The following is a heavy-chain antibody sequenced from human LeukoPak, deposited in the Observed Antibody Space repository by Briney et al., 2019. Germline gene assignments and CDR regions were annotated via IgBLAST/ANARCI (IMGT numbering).Heavy chain of an antibody. CDR3: ARCEWHYYHYYMDV. CDR2: ISSSDSPI. CDR1: GFTFSDYY. Sequence: GGSLRLSCAASGFTFSDYYRSWIRQAPGKGLEWVSYISSSDSPIYYADSVKGRFTISRDNAKNSLFLQMNSLGAEDTAVYYCARCEWHYYHYYMDVWGKGTTVTVSS. J-gene: IGHJ6*03. V-gene: IGHV3-11*04. D-gene: IGHD3-3*01.